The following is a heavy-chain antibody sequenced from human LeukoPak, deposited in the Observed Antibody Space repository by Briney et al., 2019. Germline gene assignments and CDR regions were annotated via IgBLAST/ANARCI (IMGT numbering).Heavy chain of an antibody. CDR2: INTDGSST. J-gene: IGHJ6*02. V-gene: IGHV3-74*01. D-gene: IGHD5-18*01. CDR3: AREPIQLWSYYYYGMDV. CDR1: GFTFSNYW. Sequence: AGGSLRLSCAASGFTFSNYWMHWVRQAPGKGLVWVSRINTDGSSTYYADSVKGRFTISRDNAKNTLFLQMNSLRAEDTAVYYCAREPIQLWSYYYYGMDVWGQGTTVTVPS.